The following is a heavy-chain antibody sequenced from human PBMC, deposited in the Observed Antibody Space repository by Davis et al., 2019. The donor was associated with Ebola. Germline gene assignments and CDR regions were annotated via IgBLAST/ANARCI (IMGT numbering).Heavy chain of an antibody. CDR3: ARGGYFDWLTRWHYYGMDV. V-gene: IGHV1-8*01. Sequence: AASVTVSCKASGYTFTTYDIHWVRQATGQGLVWMGWMNPNSENTGYAQKFQGRVTMTRSTSISTAYMELSSLRSEDTAVYYCARGGYFDWLTRWHYYGMDVWGQGTTVTVSS. CDR2: MNPNSENT. J-gene: IGHJ6*02. CDR1: GYTFTTYD. D-gene: IGHD3-9*01.